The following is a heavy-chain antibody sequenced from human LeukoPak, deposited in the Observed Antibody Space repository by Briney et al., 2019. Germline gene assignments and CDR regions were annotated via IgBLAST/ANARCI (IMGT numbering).Heavy chain of an antibody. Sequence: PGGSLRLSCVASGFTLGTSWMTWVRQAPGKGLEWVTNINRDGSQIDYLDSVKGRFTISRDSANNALYLQTNSLRAEDTAIYYCARGGLSAGFGYWGQGTLVTVSS. CDR2: INRDGSQI. V-gene: IGHV3-7*01. D-gene: IGHD3-10*01. CDR1: GFTLGTSW. J-gene: IGHJ4*02. CDR3: ARGGLSAGFGY.